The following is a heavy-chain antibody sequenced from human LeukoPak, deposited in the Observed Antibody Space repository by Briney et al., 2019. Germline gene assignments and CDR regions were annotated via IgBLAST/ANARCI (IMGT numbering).Heavy chain of an antibody. CDR1: GYTFTTYA. D-gene: IGHD6-13*01. CDR2: INPNSGGT. V-gene: IGHV1-2*02. CDR3: ARDRIAAAIDY. J-gene: IGHJ4*02. Sequence: ASVKVSCKASGYTFTTYAMNWVRQAPGQGLEWMGWINPNSGGTNYAQKFQGRVTMTRDTSISTAYMELSRLRSDDTAVYYCARDRIAAAIDYWGQGTLVTVSS.